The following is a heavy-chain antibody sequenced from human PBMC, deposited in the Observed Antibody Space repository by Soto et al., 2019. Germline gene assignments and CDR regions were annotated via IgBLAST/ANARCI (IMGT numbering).Heavy chain of an antibody. D-gene: IGHD5-18*01. CDR1: GGSFSGYY. J-gene: IGHJ4*02. V-gene: IGHV4-34*01. CDR2: INHSGST. Sequence: SETLSLTCAVYGGSFSGYYWSWIRQPPGKGLEWIGEINHSGSTNYNPSLKSRVTISVDTSKNQFSLKLSSVTAADTAVYYCARGGRYSYGPFDYWGQGTLVTVSS. CDR3: ARGGRYSYGPFDY.